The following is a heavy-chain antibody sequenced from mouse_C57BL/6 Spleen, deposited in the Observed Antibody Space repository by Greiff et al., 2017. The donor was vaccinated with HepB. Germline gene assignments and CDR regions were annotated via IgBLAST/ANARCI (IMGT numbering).Heavy chain of an antibody. V-gene: IGHV1-18*01. Sequence: EVMLVESGPELVKPGASVKIPCKASGYTFTDYNMDWVKQSHGKSLEWIGDINPNNGGTIYNQKFKGKATLTVDKSSSTAYMELRSLTSEDTAVYYCARSGDGYYGGFDYWGQGTTLTVSS. CDR2: INPNNGGT. CDR1: GYTFTDYN. CDR3: ARSGDGYYGGFDY. D-gene: IGHD2-3*01. J-gene: IGHJ2*01.